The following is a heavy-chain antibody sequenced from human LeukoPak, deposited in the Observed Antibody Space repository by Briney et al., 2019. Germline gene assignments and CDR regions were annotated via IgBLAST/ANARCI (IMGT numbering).Heavy chain of an antibody. D-gene: IGHD6-19*01. CDR1: GYTFTSYG. CDR3: ARDSHSSGWYLTYYYYGMDV. Sequence: ASVKVSCKASGYTFTSYGISWVRQAPGQGLEWMGWISAYNGNTNYAQNLQGRVTMTTDTSTSTAYMELRSLRSDDTAVYYCARDSHSSGWYLTYYYYGMDVWGQGTTVTVSS. J-gene: IGHJ6*02. CDR2: ISAYNGNT. V-gene: IGHV1-18*01.